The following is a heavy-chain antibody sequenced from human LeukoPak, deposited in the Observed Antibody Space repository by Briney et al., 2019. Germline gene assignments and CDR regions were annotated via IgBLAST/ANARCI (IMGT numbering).Heavy chain of an antibody. Sequence: GGSLRLSCAASGFTFSSYWMSWVRQAPGKGLEGVANIKQDGSEKYYVDSVKGRFTISRDNAKNSLYLQMNSLRADDTAVYYCARVSYCSSTSCLYYFDYWGQGTLVTVSS. CDR2: IKQDGSEK. CDR3: ARVSYCSSTSCLYYFDY. V-gene: IGHV3-7*04. CDR1: GFTFSSYW. D-gene: IGHD2-2*01. J-gene: IGHJ4*02.